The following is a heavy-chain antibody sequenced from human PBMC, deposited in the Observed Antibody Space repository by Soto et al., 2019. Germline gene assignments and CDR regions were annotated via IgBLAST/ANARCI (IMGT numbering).Heavy chain of an antibody. CDR3: ARAPYYYDSSGRYYGMDV. CDR1: GFTFSSYS. V-gene: IGHV3-48*02. Sequence: GGSLRLSCAASGFTFSSYSMNWVRQAPGKGLEWVSYISSSSSTIYYADSVKGRFTISRDNAKNSLYLQMNSLRDEDTAVYYCARAPYYYDSSGRYYGMDVWGQGTTVTVSS. CDR2: ISSSSSTI. J-gene: IGHJ6*02. D-gene: IGHD3-22*01.